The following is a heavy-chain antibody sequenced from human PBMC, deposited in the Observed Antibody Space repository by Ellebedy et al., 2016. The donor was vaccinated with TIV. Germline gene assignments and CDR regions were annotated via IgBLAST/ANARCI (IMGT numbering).Heavy chain of an antibody. CDR3: ARIRHYTAMAREYYFDY. Sequence: SGPTLVKPTETLTLTCTVSGFSLSNARMGVSWIRQPPGQALEWLAHIFSNDEKSYSTSLKSRLTISKDTSKSQVVLTMTNMDPVDTATYYCARIRHYTAMAREYYFDYWGQGTLVTVSS. CDR1: GFSLSNARMG. J-gene: IGHJ4*02. D-gene: IGHD5-18*01. CDR2: IFSNDEK. V-gene: IGHV2-26*01.